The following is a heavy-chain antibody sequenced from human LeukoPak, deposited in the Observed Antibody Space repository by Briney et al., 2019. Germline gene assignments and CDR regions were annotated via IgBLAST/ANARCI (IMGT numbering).Heavy chain of an antibody. V-gene: IGHV1-18*04. J-gene: IGHJ6*03. D-gene: IGHD5-12*01. Sequence: WASVKVSCKASGYTFTVYYMHWVRQAPGQGREWMGWISAYNGNTNYAQKLQGRVTMTTDTSTSTAYMELRSLRSDDTAVYYCAREIRGVATINYYYYMDVWGKGTTVTVSS. CDR1: GYTFTVYY. CDR2: ISAYNGNT. CDR3: AREIRGVATINYYYYMDV.